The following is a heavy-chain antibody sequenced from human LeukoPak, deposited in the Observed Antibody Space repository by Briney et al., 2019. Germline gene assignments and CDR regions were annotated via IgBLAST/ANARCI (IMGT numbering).Heavy chain of an antibody. D-gene: IGHD1-26*01. CDR1: GYSFSNFW. CDR2: IYPGDSHT. Sequence: GEFLKISCKGYGYSFSNFWIGWVRQMPGKGLEWMGIIYPGDSHTRHSPSFQGQVTITTDKSISTAYLQWSSLKASDTAMYYCARVGSGATPFDYWGQGTLVTVSS. V-gene: IGHV5-51*01. CDR3: ARVGSGATPFDY. J-gene: IGHJ4*02.